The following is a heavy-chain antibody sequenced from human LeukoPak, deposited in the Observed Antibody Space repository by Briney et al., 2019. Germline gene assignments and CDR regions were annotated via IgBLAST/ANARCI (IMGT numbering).Heavy chain of an antibody. Sequence: GGSLRLSCAASGFTVSSNYMSWVRQAPGKGLEGVSVIYSGGSTYYADSVKGRFTISRDNSKNTLYLQMNNLRAEDTAVYYCARGNLWFGEFYGMDVWGKGTTVTVSS. V-gene: IGHV3-53*01. D-gene: IGHD3-10*01. CDR3: ARGNLWFGEFYGMDV. CDR1: GFTVSSNY. CDR2: IYSGGST. J-gene: IGHJ6*04.